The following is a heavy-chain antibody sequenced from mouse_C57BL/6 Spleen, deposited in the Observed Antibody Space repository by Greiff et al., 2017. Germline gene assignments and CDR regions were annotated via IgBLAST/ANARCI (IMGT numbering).Heavy chain of an antibody. J-gene: IGHJ2*01. V-gene: IGHV1-52*01. CDR2: IDPSDSET. D-gene: IGHD1-1*01. CDR3: ARQTTGFDY. CDR1: GYTFTSYW. Sequence: QVQLQQPGAELVRPGSSVKLSCKASGYTFTSYWMHWVKQRPIQGLEWIGNIDPSDSETNYNQKFKDKATLTVDKSSSTAYMQLSSLTSEDSAVYYCARQTTGFDYWGQGTTLTVSS.